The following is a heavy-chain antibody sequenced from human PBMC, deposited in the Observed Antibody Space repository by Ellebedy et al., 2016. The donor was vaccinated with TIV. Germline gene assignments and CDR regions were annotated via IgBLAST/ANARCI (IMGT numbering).Heavy chain of an antibody. CDR2: IKEDGREK. CDR1: GFRFSSYW. V-gene: IGHV3-7*01. CDR3: ARTTYPYYTMDV. J-gene: IGHJ6*02. D-gene: IGHD1-1*01. Sequence: PGGSLRLSCAASGFRFSSYWMTWVRQAPGKGLVWVGNIKEDGREKNYVDSVEGRFTISRDNAKNSLYLQMNSLRAEDTAMYYCARTTYPYYTMDVWGQGTTVTVSS.